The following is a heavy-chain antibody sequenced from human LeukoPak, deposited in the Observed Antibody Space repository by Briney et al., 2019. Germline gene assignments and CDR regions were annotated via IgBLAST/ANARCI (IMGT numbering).Heavy chain of an antibody. CDR2: IYHSGST. V-gene: IGHV4-30-2*01. D-gene: IGHD4-17*01. J-gene: IGHJ4*02. CDR3: ARFSYGDGFDY. CDR1: GGSISSGGYS. Sequence: PSQTLSLTCAVSGGSISSGGYSWSWIRQPPGKGLEWIGYIYHSGSTYYNPSLKSRVTISVDRSRNQFSLKPSSVTAADTAVYYCARFSYGDGFDYWGQGTLVTVSS.